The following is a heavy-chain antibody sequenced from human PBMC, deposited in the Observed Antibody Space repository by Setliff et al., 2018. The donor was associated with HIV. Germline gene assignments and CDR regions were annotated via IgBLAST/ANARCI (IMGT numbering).Heavy chain of an antibody. CDR2: INGNGKYI. Sequence: GGSLRLSCAASGFTFEDYGMSWVRQVPGKGLEWVSGINGNGKYIFYADSVKGRFTISRDNAKNTLYLQMNSLRDEDTAVYYCARDRGSGTCRGCDYMDVWGKGTTVTVSS. CDR1: GFTFEDYG. D-gene: IGHD3-3*01. V-gene: IGHV3-20*04. CDR3: ARDRGSGTCRGCDYMDV. J-gene: IGHJ6*03.